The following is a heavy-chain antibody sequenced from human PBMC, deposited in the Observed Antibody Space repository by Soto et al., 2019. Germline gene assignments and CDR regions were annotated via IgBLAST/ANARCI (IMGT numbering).Heavy chain of an antibody. CDR1: GFTFSSYA. V-gene: IGHV3-23*01. D-gene: IGHD5-12*01. CDR2: ISGSGGST. Sequence: PGGSLRLSCAASGFTFSSYAMSWVRQAPGKGLEWVSAISGSGGSTYYADSVKGRFTISRDNSKNTLYLQMNSLRAEDTAVYYCAKEEYSGYDYLGDAFDIWGQGTMVTVSS. J-gene: IGHJ3*02. CDR3: AKEEYSGYDYLGDAFDI.